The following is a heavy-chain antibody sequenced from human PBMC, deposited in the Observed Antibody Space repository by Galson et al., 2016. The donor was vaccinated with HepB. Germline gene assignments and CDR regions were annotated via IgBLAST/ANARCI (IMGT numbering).Heavy chain of an antibody. CDR1: GDSISGYH. V-gene: IGHV4-59*01. CDR3: ARNSGYSSRLLFDP. J-gene: IGHJ5*02. CDR2: VSYSGDT. Sequence: SETLSLTCIVSGDSISGYHWNWIRQTPGKGLEWIGYVSYSGDTHYNPSLKSRVTILVDTSKNQFSLNLTSVTAADTAKYYCARNSGYSSRLLFDPWGQGILVTVSS. D-gene: IGHD6-13*01.